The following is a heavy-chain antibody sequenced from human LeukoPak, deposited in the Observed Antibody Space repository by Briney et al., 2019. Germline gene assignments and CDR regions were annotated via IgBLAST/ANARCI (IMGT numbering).Heavy chain of an antibody. J-gene: IGHJ4*02. D-gene: IGHD3-3*01. CDR3: ARGYDWFDY. CDR2: ISYSGST. CDR1: GGSISGYY. Sequence: SQTLSLTCSVSGGSISGYYWTWIRQPPGKGLEWIGYISYSGSTNYNPSLKSRVTTSVDTSKNQFSLRLSSVTAADTAMYYCARGYDWFDYWGQGTLVTVSS. V-gene: IGHV4-59*01.